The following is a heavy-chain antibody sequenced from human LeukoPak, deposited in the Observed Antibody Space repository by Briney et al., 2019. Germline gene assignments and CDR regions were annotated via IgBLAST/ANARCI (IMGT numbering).Heavy chain of an antibody. CDR1: GGSISSGGYY. Sequence: SETLSLTCTVSGGSISSGGYYWGWIRQHPGEGLEWIGYIYSSGSSYYNPSLKSRLTISVDTSNNQFSLKLSSVTAADTALYYCARTYDGRGYYAMDVWGQGTLVTVSS. J-gene: IGHJ4*02. CDR3: ARTYDGRGYYAMDV. D-gene: IGHD3-22*01. CDR2: IYSSGSS. V-gene: IGHV4-31*03.